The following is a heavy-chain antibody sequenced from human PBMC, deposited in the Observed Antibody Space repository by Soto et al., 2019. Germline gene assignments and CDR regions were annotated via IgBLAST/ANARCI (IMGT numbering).Heavy chain of an antibody. CDR2: ISYDGSNK. D-gene: IGHD3-3*01. Sequence: GGSLRLSCAASGFTFSSYAMHWVRQAPGKGLEWVAVISYDGSNKYYADSVKGRFTISRDNSKNTLYLQMNSLRAEDTAVYYCARDLTAVDDFWSGYSYYYYGMDVWGQGTTVTVSS. J-gene: IGHJ6*02. CDR1: GFTFSSYA. CDR3: ARDLTAVDDFWSGYSYYYYGMDV. V-gene: IGHV3-30-3*01.